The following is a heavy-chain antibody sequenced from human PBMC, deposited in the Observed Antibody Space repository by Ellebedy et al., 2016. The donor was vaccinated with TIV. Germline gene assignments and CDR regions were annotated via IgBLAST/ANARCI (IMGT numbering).Heavy chain of an antibody. CDR1: GFTFSAYW. Sequence: PGGSLRLSCAASGFTFSAYWMSWVRQAPGKGLECVANIKQDGSEKSYVDSVKGRFTISRDNAKNSLYLQMNSLRAEDTAVYYCSRHTEYALDYWGQGALVTVSS. V-gene: IGHV3-7*01. CDR2: IKQDGSEK. D-gene: IGHD2-2*01. J-gene: IGHJ4*02. CDR3: SRHTEYALDY.